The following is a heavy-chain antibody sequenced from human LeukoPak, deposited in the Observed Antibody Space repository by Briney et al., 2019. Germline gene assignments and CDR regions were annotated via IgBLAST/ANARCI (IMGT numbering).Heavy chain of an antibody. CDR1: GYTFTSYY. J-gene: IGHJ6*03. Sequence: ASVKVSCKASGYTFTSYYMHWVRQAPGQGLEWMGWMNPNSGDTGYAQKFQGRATITWNTSISTAYMELSSLRSEDTAVYYCARRYGSGSRTYYNMDVWGKGTTVTISS. CDR3: ARRYGSGSRTYYNMDV. CDR2: MNPNSGDT. D-gene: IGHD3-10*01. V-gene: IGHV1-8*01.